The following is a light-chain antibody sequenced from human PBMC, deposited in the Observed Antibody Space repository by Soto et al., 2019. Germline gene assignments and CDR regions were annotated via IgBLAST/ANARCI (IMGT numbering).Light chain of an antibody. CDR3: QQYKDWPRT. CDR2: GAS. J-gene: IGKJ1*01. Sequence: EIAMTQSPDTLSVSPGERATLSCRASQSVTDNLAWYQQKPGQAPRLLIYGASTRYTGVPARFSGGGSGTEFTLTISSLQSEDFAVYYCQQYKDWPRTFGQGTKVEIK. V-gene: IGKV3-15*01. CDR1: QSVTDN.